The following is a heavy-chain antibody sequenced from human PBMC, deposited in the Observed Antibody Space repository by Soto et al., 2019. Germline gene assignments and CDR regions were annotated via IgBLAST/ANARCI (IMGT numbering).Heavy chain of an antibody. Sequence: QVQLLESGGGVVQPGRSLRLSCAASGFTFSSYAMHWVRQPPGKGLEWVAVVSNDGRNKFYADSVRGRFTISRDNSKNTLYLETDSLSVEDTAVFGCARGQQGVDDWGQGSVVLVSP. V-gene: IGHV3-30-3*01. CDR3: ARGQQGVDD. CDR2: VSNDGRNK. J-gene: IGHJ4*02. CDR1: GFTFSSYA.